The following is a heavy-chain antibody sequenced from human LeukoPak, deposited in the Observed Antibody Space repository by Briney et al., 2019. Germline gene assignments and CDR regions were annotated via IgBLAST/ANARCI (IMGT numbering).Heavy chain of an antibody. D-gene: IGHD1-26*01. J-gene: IGHJ4*02. Sequence: PSETLSLTCTVSGGSISNYYWNWIRQPPGKGLEWIGTMGYGGRTYFSPSLKSRVSLSIDMSRTYFSLILKSVSAADTAVYYCARTKGRAVGQTAFQYWGQGTLVTVSA. CDR1: GGSISNYY. CDR3: ARTKGRAVGQTAFQY. CDR2: MGYGGRT. V-gene: IGHV4-59*12.